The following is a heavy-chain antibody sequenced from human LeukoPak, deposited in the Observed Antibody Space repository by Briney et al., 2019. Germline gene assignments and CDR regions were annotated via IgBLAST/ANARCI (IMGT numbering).Heavy chain of an antibody. D-gene: IGHD3-3*01. CDR2: IHRSGSP. V-gene: IGHV4/OR15-8*01. J-gene: IGHJ4*02. CDR3: AREIFGGYSPGAY. CDR1: VGSINSGNW. Sequence: PSGTLSLTCGVSVGSINSGNWWTWVRQPPGKGLEWIGEIHRSGSPNYNPSLQSRVTISIDRSRNQIALELSSVTAADTAVYYCAREIFGGYSPGAYWGQGILVTVSS.